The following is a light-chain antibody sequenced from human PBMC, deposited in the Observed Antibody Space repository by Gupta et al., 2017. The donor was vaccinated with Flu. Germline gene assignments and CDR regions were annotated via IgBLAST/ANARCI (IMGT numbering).Light chain of an antibody. V-gene: IGKV4-1*01. CDR1: QNLFYSSNNKNY. Sequence: DIVMTQSPDSLAVSLGERATINCKSSQNLFYSSNNKNYLAWYQQKGGQPPKLLMFWASTRESGVPDRVSGSGSGTDFTLTISSLQAEDVAVYYCQQYVYSPPTFGQGTKVEIK. CDR3: QQYVYSPPT. J-gene: IGKJ2*01. CDR2: WAS.